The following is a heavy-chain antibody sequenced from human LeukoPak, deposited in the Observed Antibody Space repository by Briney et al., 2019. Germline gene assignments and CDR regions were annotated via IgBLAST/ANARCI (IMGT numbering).Heavy chain of an antibody. D-gene: IGHD2-21*02. CDR1: GFTFSSYS. J-gene: IGHJ4*02. V-gene: IGHV3-21*01. CDR3: ARGCGGDCYSGHDY. Sequence: PGGSLRLSCAASGFTFSSYSMNWVRQAPGKGLAWVSSISSSSSYIYYADSVKGRSTISRDNAKNSLYLQMNSLRAEDTAVYYCARGCGGDCYSGHDYWGQGTLVTVSS. CDR2: ISSSSSYI.